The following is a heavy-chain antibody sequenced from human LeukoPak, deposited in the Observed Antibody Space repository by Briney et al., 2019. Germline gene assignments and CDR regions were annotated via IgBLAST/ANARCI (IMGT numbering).Heavy chain of an antibody. J-gene: IGHJ4*02. CDR3: ARKSNNIDY. V-gene: IGHV4-61*01. D-gene: IGHD2/OR15-2a*01. CDR1: GGSFSSGFYY. CDR2: IYYSGST. Sequence: SETLSLTCTVSGGSFSSGFYYWSWIRQPPGKGLEWIGCIYYSGSTNYNPSLKSRVTISVDTSKNQFSLKLSSVTAADTAVYYCARKSNNIDYWGQGTLVTVSS.